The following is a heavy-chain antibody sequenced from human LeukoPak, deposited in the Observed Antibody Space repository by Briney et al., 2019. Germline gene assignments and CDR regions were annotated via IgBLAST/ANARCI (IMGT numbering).Heavy chain of an antibody. CDR1: GGSISSSSYY. J-gene: IGHJ4*02. V-gene: IGHV4-39*07. CDR3: ARGGIAARPPDY. D-gene: IGHD6-6*01. CDR2: INHSGST. Sequence: SETLSLTCTVSGGSISSSSYYWSWIRQPPGKGLEWIGEINHSGSTNYSPSLKSRVTISVDTSKNQFSLKLSSVTAADTAVYYCARGGIAARPPDYWGQGTLVTVSS.